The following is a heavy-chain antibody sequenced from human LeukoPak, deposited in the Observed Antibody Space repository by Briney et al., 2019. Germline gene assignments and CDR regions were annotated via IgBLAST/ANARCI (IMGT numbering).Heavy chain of an antibody. CDR3: ARGVGYCSGGSCPPTSPYFQH. V-gene: IGHV4-59*01. Sequence: SETLSLTCTVSGGSISSYYWSWIRQPPGKGLEWIGYISYSGSTNYNPSLKSRVTISVDTSKNQFSLKLSSVTAADTAVYYCARGVGYCSGGSCPPTSPYFQHWGQGTLVTVSS. D-gene: IGHD2-15*01. CDR1: GGSISSYY. CDR2: ISYSGST. J-gene: IGHJ1*01.